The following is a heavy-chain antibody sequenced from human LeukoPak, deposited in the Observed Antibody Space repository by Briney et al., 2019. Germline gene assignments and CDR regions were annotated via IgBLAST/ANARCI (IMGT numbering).Heavy chain of an antibody. Sequence: GGSLRLSCTASGFTVSGTHMTWVRQAPQKGLEWVSAVYTGGTTYYADSVTGRFTVSRDTSRNTLFLHMNNLRAEDTAVYYCAKDGATSGGGLASWGQGTLVIVSS. CDR3: AKDGATSGGGLAS. D-gene: IGHD3-16*01. V-gene: IGHV3-53*01. J-gene: IGHJ5*01. CDR2: VYTGGTT. CDR1: GFTVSGTH.